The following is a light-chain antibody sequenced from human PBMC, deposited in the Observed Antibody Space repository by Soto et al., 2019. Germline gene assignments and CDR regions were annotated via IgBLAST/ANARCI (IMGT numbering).Light chain of an antibody. CDR1: QSVLYSPNNKNY. Sequence: DIVMTQSPDSLAVSLGERATINCKSSQSVLYSPNNKNYLAWYQQKPGQPPKLLIYWASTRESGVPDRFSGSGSGTDFTLIISSLQAEDVAFYYCQQYHSAPQSFGQGPKVEIK. CDR2: WAS. J-gene: IGKJ1*01. V-gene: IGKV4-1*01. CDR3: QQYHSAPQS.